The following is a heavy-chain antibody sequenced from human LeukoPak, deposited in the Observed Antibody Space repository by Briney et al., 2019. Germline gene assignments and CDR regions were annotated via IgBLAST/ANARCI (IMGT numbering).Heavy chain of an antibody. V-gene: IGHV4-59*01. Sequence: SETLSLTCTVSGGSISSYYWSWIRQPPGKGLEWIGYIYYSGSTNCNPSLKSRVTISVDTSKNQFSLKLSSVTAADTAVYYCASSRGSGSYGFLDYWGQGTLVTVSS. CDR3: ASSRGSGSYGFLDY. D-gene: IGHD1-26*01. J-gene: IGHJ4*02. CDR2: IYYSGST. CDR1: GGSISSYY.